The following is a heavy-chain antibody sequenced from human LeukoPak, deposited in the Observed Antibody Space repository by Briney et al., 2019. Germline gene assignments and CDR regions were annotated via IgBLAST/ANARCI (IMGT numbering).Heavy chain of an antibody. CDR3: VRDGGVSGYDLFDY. J-gene: IGHJ4*02. Sequence: PGGSLRLSCAASGFTFSNYWMTWVRQAPGKGLEWVAHINQDGSKEYYMDSVKARFTISRDNAKNSLSLQMNSLRAEDTAVYYCVRDGGVSGYDLFDYWGQGTLVTVSS. D-gene: IGHD5-12*01. V-gene: IGHV3-7*01. CDR1: GFTFSNYW. CDR2: INQDGSKE.